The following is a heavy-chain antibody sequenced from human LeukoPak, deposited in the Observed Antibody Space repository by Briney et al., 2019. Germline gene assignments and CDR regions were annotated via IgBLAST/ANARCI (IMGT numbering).Heavy chain of an antibody. J-gene: IGHJ4*02. D-gene: IGHD6-19*01. Sequence: SETLSLTCTVSGGSISKYHWSWIRQPAGPGLEWISRIHTSGSTNYNPPLKSRVTMSIDTPESQLSLTIRSVTAAHTAVYYCARRDISSGWSFDYWGQGILVTVSS. CDR3: ARRDISSGWSFDY. CDR1: GGSISKYH. V-gene: IGHV4-4*07. CDR2: IHTSGST.